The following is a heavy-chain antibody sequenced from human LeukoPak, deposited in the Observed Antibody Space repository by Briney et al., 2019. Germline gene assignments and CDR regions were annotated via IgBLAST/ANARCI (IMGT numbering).Heavy chain of an antibody. Sequence: PGRSLRLSCAASGFIFDDYAIHWVRQAPGKGLEWVSGIRWNSGSIAYADSVKGRFTISRDNAKNSLYLQMNSLRAEDTALYYCARAIGVTCISTSCYSFDYWGQGTLVTVSS. CDR3: ARAIGVTCISTSCYSFDY. J-gene: IGHJ4*02. V-gene: IGHV3-9*01. D-gene: IGHD2-2*02. CDR2: IRWNSGSI. CDR1: GFIFDDYA.